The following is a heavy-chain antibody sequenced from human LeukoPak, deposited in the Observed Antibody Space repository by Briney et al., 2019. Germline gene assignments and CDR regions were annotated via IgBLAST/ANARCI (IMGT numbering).Heavy chain of an antibody. Sequence: ASVKVSCRASGYTFTGYYMSWVRQAPGQGLEWMGWVNPDSGGTHYAQNFQGWVTMTRDTSISTAYMELSRLRSDDTAVYYCARGTLTAPRSAFDIWGQGTMVTVSS. D-gene: IGHD1-14*01. CDR1: GYTFTGYY. J-gene: IGHJ3*02. CDR2: VNPDSGGT. CDR3: ARGTLTAPRSAFDI. V-gene: IGHV1-2*04.